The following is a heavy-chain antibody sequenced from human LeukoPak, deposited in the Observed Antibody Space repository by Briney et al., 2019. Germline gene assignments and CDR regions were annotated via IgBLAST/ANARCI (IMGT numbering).Heavy chain of an antibody. CDR2: IYPGDSDT. Sequence: GESLRISCEGSGYRFTSYWIGWVRQMPGKGLEWMGIIYPGDSDTRYSPSFQGQVTIPADKSITTAYLQWSSLKASDTAMYYCARRILATGGFDYWGQGTLVTVSS. CDR3: ARRILATGGFDY. CDR1: GYRFTSYW. J-gene: IGHJ4*02. D-gene: IGHD2-8*02. V-gene: IGHV5-51*01.